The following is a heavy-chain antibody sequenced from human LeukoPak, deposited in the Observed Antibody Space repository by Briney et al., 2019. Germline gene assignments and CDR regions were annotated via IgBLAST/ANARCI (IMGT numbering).Heavy chain of an antibody. J-gene: IGHJ3*02. CDR2: IYHSGST. CDR1: GYSISSGYY. CDR3: ARRKYDFWSGYGAFDI. D-gene: IGHD3-3*01. Sequence: PSETLSLTCAVSGYSISSGYYWGWIRQPPGKGLEWIGSIYHSGSTYYNPSLKSRVTISVDTSKNQFSLKLSSVTAADTAVYYCARRKYDFWSGYGAFDIWGQGTMVTVFS. V-gene: IGHV4-38-2*01.